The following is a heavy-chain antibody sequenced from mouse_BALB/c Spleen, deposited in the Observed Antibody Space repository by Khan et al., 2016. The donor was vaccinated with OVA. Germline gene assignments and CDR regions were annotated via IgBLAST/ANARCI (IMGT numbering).Heavy chain of an antibody. D-gene: IGHD2-3*01. J-gene: IGHJ4*01. CDR2: IWSDGST. V-gene: IGHV2-6*02. CDR3: ARWFDGYSCLYAMKN. CDR1: GFPLTSYG. Sequence: QMQLEESGPGLVAPSQSLSITCTVSGFPLTSYGVHRVRQPPGKGLEWLVVIWSDGSTNYNLGLKSRLSISKDNSKSHVFLKMNSLQTDDTAIYYCARWFDGYSCLYAMKNWGQGTSVTVSS.